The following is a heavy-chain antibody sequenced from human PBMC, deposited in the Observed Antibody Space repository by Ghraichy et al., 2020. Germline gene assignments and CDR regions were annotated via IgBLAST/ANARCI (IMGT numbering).Heavy chain of an antibody. CDR2: IYYSGST. CDR3: ARDLGGQTPGGDYYYGMDV. CDR1: GGSISSYY. V-gene: IGHV4-59*01. J-gene: IGHJ6*02. Sequence: SETLSLTCTVSGGSISSYYWSWIRQPPGKGLEWIGYIYYSGSTNYNPSLKSRVTISVDTSKNQFSLKLSSVTAADTAVYYCARDLGGQTPGGDYYYGMDVWGQGTTVTVSS. D-gene: IGHD1-26*01.